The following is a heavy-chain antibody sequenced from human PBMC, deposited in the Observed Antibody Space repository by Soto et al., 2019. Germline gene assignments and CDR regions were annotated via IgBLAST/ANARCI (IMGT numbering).Heavy chain of an antibody. J-gene: IGHJ3*02. CDR3: ARTYDDSGPNSGGYGFDI. Sequence: SETQSVTCTVSDGYISSEDGSWIRQTPGKGLEWIGYIYYSGNTNYNPSLKSRVTLSVDTSKNQFALKLSSVTAADTAVYYCARTYDDSGPNSGGYGFDIWGQGTMVTVSS. CDR2: IYYSGNT. CDR1: DGYISSED. D-gene: IGHD3-22*01. V-gene: IGHV4-59*01.